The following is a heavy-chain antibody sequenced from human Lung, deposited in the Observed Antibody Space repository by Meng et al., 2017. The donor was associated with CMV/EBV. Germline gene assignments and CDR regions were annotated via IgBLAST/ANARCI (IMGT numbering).Heavy chain of an antibody. CDR2: IRYDGSNK. V-gene: IGHV3-30*02. D-gene: IGHD2-15*01. CDR1: FSRNG. J-gene: IGHJ4*02. Sequence: FSRNGMNRVSQAQGNGLEWVAFIRYDGSNKYYADSVKGRFTISRDNSKNTLYLQMNSLRAEDTAVYYCAKELEYCSGGSCYSDGLGYWGQGTLVTVSS. CDR3: AKELEYCSGGSCYSDGLGY.